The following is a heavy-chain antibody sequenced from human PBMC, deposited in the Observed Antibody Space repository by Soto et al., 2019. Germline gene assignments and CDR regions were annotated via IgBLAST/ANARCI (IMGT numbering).Heavy chain of an antibody. CDR3: ARGSESGWPFDY. J-gene: IGHJ4*02. CDR1: GYTFTSYA. CDR2: INAGNGNT. D-gene: IGHD6-19*01. V-gene: IGHV1-3*01. Sequence: ASVKVSCKASGYTFTSYAMHWVRQAPGQGLEWMGWINAGNGNTRYSQNFQGRLTITRDTSASTAYMELSSLRSEDTAVYYCARGSESGWPFDYWGQGTLVTVSS.